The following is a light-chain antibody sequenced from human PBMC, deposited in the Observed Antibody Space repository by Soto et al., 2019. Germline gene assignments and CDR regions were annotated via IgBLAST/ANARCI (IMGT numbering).Light chain of an antibody. J-gene: IGKJ1*01. V-gene: IGKV2-30*02. CDR3: MQGTHWPRT. CDR1: QSLVHNNGNTY. Sequence: DVVMTQSPLSLPVTLGQPASISCRSTQSLVHNNGNTYLIWFHQRPGQSPRRLIYKVSIRYSGVPDRFSGSGSATDFTLKISRVEADDVGVYYCMQGTHWPRTFGQGTKVEIK. CDR2: KVS.